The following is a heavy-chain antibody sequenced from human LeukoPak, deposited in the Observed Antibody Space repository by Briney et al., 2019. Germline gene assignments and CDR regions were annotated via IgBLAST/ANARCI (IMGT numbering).Heavy chain of an antibody. D-gene: IGHD3-16*01. CDR3: ARDGGKETRGRGLQLLWDY. CDR1: GFTFNTYA. CDR2: VSGSGDST. J-gene: IGHJ4*02. Sequence: TGGSLRLSCRASGFTFNTYAMSWVRQAPGKGLEWVSSVSGSGDSTYCADSVKGRFTISRDNSKNTLYLQMNSLRAEDTAVYYCARDGGKETRGRGLQLLWDYWGQGTLVTVSS. V-gene: IGHV3-23*01.